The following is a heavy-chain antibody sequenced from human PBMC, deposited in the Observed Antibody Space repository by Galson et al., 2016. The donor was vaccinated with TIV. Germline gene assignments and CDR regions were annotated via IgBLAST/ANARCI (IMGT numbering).Heavy chain of an antibody. CDR2: INAKTGGT. Sequence: SVKVSCKVSRNTFSSFDINWVRQAPGQGLEWMGWINAKTGGTDYAQRFQGRVTMTRDTSISTAYMELSRLRSDDTAVYYCARVYGFDYGDPWGQGTLVTV. V-gene: IGHV1-2*02. CDR1: RNTFSSFD. CDR3: ARVYGFDYGDP. D-gene: IGHD4-17*01. J-gene: IGHJ5*02.